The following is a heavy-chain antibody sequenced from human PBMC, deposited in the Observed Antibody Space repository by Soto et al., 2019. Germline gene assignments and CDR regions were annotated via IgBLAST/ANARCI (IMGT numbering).Heavy chain of an antibody. CDR1: GFTFSDYY. J-gene: IGHJ5*02. V-gene: IGHV3-11*05. CDR3: XXXXXXXXXWFDP. Sequence: QVQLVESGGGLVKPGGSLRLSCAASGFTFSDYYMSWIRXXXXXXXEWVAYISSSSSYTNYADSVKGRFTITRVNAKXXXXXXXXXXXXXXXXXXXXXXXXXXXXXWFDPWGQGTLVTVSS. CDR2: ISSSSSYT.